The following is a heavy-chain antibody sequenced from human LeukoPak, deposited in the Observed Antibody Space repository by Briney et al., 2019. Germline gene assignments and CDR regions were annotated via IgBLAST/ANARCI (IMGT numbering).Heavy chain of an antibody. V-gene: IGHV1-18*01. J-gene: IGHJ6*02. D-gene: IGHD4-11*01. CDR2: ISAYNGNT. Sequence: ASVKVSFKASGYTFTSYGISWVRQAPGQGLEWMGWISAYNGNTNYAQNLQGRVAMTTDTSTSTAYMELRSVTSDDTAVYYCASGLPHPFYYYGMDVWGQGTTVTVSS. CDR1: GYTFTSYG. CDR3: ASGLPHPFYYYGMDV.